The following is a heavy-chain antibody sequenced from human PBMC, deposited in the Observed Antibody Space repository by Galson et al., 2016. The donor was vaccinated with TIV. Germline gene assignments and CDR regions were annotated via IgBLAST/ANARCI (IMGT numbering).Heavy chain of an antibody. D-gene: IGHD2-21*01. V-gene: IGHV1-3*01. Sequence: SVKVSCKASGYSFTTYTMHWVRQAPGQRLEWMGWINGGNGNTKYSQRFQGRVTITRDSSANTAYMELSSLRSEGTAVYYCARPPYCGGDCYKYDQWGQGTLVTVSS. CDR1: GYSFTTYT. CDR2: INGGNGNT. J-gene: IGHJ4*02. CDR3: ARPPYCGGDCYKYDQ.